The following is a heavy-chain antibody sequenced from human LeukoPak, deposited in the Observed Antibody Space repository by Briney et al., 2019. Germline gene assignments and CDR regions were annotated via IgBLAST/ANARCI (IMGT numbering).Heavy chain of an antibody. CDR3: ARDHLANLASRLFDP. V-gene: IGHV4-4*02. CDR1: GGSISSRNW. Sequence: PSGTLSLTCAVSGGSISSRNWWSWVRQPPGKGLEWIGEIYHSGSTNYNPSLKTRVTISVDKSKNQFSLKLSSVTAADTAVYYCARDHLANLASRLFDPWGQGTLVTVSS. CDR2: IYHSGST. J-gene: IGHJ5*02. D-gene: IGHD3-3*01.